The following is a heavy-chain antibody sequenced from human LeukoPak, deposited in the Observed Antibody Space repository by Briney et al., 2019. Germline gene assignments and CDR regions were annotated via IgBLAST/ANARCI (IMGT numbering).Heavy chain of an antibody. D-gene: IGHD3-10*01. V-gene: IGHV4-59*08. CDR2: IYYSGST. CDR1: GGSISSYY. CDR3: ADGSEGVYGSGRSHRGGFDY. J-gene: IGHJ4*02. Sequence: SETLSLTCTVSGGSISSYYWSWIRQPPGKGLEWLGYIYYSGSTNYNPSLKSRVTISVDTSKNQFSLKLSSVTAADTAVYYCADGSEGVYGSGRSHRGGFDYWGQGTLVTVSS.